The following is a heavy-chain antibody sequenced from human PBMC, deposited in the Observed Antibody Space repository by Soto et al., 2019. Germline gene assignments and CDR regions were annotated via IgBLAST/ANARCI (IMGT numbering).Heavy chain of an antibody. J-gene: IGHJ4*02. V-gene: IGHV3-74*03. Sequence: DVQLVESGGGLFQPGGSLRLSCAASGFTFSSYWMHWVRQAPGKGLVWVSRIRSDGTNAAYEGAVKGGFTISRANAENTLYLQMNILRVEDTAVYYCVRGYGDYHDGNGYLGRHWGQGTLVTVSS. D-gene: IGHD3-22*01. CDR2: IRSDGTNA. CDR1: GFTFSSYW. CDR3: VRGYGDYHDGNGYLGRH.